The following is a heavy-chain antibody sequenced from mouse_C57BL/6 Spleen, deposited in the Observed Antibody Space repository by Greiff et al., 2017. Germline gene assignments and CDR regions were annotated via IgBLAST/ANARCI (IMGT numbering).Heavy chain of an antibody. D-gene: IGHD2-5*01. V-gene: IGHV1-55*01. CDR2: IYPGSGST. CDR1: GYTFTSYW. J-gene: IGHJ1*03. Sequence: QVQLQQPGAELVKPGASVKMSCKASGYTFTSYWITWVKQRPGQGLEWIGDIYPGSGSTNYNEKFKSKATLPVDTSSSTAYMQLSSLTSEDSAVYYCAREVTYYSNYVGYVDVWGTGTTVTVSS. CDR3: AREVTYYSNYVGYVDV.